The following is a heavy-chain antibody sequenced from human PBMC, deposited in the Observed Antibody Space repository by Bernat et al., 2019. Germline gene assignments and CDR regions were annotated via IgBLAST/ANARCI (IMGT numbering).Heavy chain of an antibody. CDR2: INHNGET. CDR1: GGSFSDVY. D-gene: IGHD6-13*01. CDR3: ARGSSTWYRRGNDVYDI. Sequence: QVQLRQWGAGLLKPSETLSLTCGVFGGSFSDVYWSWIRQPPGKGLEWIGEINHNGETYYNPSLETRVTISVDTSKSQFSLRLTSVTATDTAVYYCARGSSTWYRRGNDVYDIWGHGTMVTVSS. J-gene: IGHJ3*02. V-gene: IGHV4-34*01.